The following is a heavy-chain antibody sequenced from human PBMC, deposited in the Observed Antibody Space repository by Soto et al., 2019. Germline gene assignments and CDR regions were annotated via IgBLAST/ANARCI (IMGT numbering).Heavy chain of an antibody. CDR1: GGTFSSYT. V-gene: IGHV1-69*02. CDR3: ARGPPGRVLLDY. Sequence: QVQLVQSGAEVKKPGSSVKVSCKASGGTFSSYTISWVRQAPGQGLEWMGRIIPILGIANYAKKFQGRVTITADKSTSTAYMELSSLRSEDTAVYYCARGPPGRVLLDYWGQGTLVTVSS. D-gene: IGHD2-15*01. CDR2: IIPILGIA. J-gene: IGHJ4*02.